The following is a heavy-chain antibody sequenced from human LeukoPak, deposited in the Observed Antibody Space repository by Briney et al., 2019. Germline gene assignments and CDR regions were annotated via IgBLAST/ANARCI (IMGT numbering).Heavy chain of an antibody. J-gene: IGHJ4*02. D-gene: IGHD2-15*01. Sequence: ASVKVSCKASGYTFTSYGISWVRQAPGQGLEWMGWISAYNGNTNYAQKLQGRVTMTTDTSTSTAYMELRSLRSDDTAVYYCARGRYCSGGSCYSSFDYWGQGTLVTVSS. V-gene: IGHV1-18*01. CDR2: ISAYNGNT. CDR3: ARGRYCSGGSCYSSFDY. CDR1: GYTFTSYG.